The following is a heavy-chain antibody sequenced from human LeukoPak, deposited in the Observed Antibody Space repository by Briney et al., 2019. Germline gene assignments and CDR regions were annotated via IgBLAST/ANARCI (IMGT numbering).Heavy chain of an antibody. D-gene: IGHD6-13*01. CDR1: GFTFSRYY. Sequence: GGYLRLSCAASGFTFSRYYMHWVRQAPGKGLVWVSRINSDGSSTTYADSVKGRFTISTEHPKNTLYLQMNSLEVEDTAVYYCTRVFVGDEYSSSGYWGQGTLVTVSS. CDR2: INSDGSST. J-gene: IGHJ4*02. CDR3: TRVFVGDEYSSSGY. V-gene: IGHV3-74*01.